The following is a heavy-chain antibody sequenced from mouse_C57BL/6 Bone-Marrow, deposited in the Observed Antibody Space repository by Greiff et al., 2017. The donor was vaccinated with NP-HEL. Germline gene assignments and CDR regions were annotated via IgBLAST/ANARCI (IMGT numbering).Heavy chain of an antibody. CDR1: GFTFSSYG. J-gene: IGHJ4*01. D-gene: IGHD1-1*01. CDR2: ISSGGSYT. Sequence: EVKLMESGGDLVKPGGSLKLSCAASGFTFSSYGMSWVRQTPDKRLEWVATISSGGSYTYYPDSVKGRFTISRDNAKNTLYLQMSSLKSEDTAMYYCARDEGLIYPWGQGTSVTVSS. V-gene: IGHV5-6*01. CDR3: ARDEGLIYP.